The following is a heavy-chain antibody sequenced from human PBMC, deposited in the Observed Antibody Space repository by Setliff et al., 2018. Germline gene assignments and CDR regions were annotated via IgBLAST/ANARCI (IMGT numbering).Heavy chain of an antibody. D-gene: IGHD3-22*01. CDR2: MNPNSGNT. CDR3: ARSHPYYYDSRGYNAYDM. CDR1: GYTFTNYD. V-gene: IGHV1-8*02. Sequence: ASVKVSCKTSGYTFTNYDINWVRQATGQGLEWMGWMNPNSGNTGYAQNFQGRVSMTRNTSISTAYMELRSLRSDDTAVYYCARSHPYYYDSRGYNAYDMWGQGTKVTVS. J-gene: IGHJ3*02.